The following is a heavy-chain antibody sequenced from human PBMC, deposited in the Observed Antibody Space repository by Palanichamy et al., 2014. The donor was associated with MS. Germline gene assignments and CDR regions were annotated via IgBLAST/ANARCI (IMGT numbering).Heavy chain of an antibody. CDR1: GFTFSSYG. D-gene: IGHD1-7*01. V-gene: IGHV3-33*01. CDR2: IWYDGSNK. Sequence: QVQLVESGGGVVQPGRSLRLSCAASGFTFSSYGMHWVRQAPGKGLEWVAVIWYDGSNKYYADSVKGRFTISRDNSKNTLYLQMNSLRAEDTAVYYCARDRAPYNWNYASWFDPWGQGTLVTVSS. CDR3: ARDRAPYNWNYASWFDP. J-gene: IGHJ5*02.